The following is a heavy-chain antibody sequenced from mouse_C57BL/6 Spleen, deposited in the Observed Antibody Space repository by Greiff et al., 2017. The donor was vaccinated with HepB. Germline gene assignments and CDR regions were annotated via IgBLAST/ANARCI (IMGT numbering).Heavy chain of an antibody. Sequence: VMLVESGPGLVAPSQSLSITCTVSGFSLTSYGVHWVRQPPGKGLEWLVVIWSDGSTTYNSALKSRLSISKDKSKSQVFLKMNSLQTDDTAMYYCARQGYGTDYAMDYWGQGTSVTVSS. CDR3: ARQGYGTDYAMDY. CDR1: GFSLTSYG. V-gene: IGHV2-6-1*01. CDR2: IWSDGST. D-gene: IGHD1-1*01. J-gene: IGHJ4*01.